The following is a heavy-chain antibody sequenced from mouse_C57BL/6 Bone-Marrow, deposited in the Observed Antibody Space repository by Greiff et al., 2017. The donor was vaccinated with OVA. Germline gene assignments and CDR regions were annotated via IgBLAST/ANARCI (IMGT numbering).Heavy chain of an antibody. V-gene: IGHV14-4*01. J-gene: IGHJ3*01. CDR3: TTGPMVTTDPSC. CDR1: GFNIKDDY. D-gene: IGHD2-2*01. CDR2: IDPENGDT. Sequence: VQLQQSGAELVRPGASVKLSCTASGFNIKDDYMHWVKQRPEQGLEWIGWIDPENGDTEYASKFQGKATITADTSSNTAYLQLSSLTSEDTAVYYCTTGPMVTTDPSCWGQGTLVTVSA.